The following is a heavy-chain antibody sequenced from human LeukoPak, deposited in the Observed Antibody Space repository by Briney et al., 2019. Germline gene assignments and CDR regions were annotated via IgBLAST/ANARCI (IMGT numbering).Heavy chain of an antibody. J-gene: IGHJ6*04. V-gene: IGHV3-30*04. D-gene: IGHD3-16*02. CDR2: LSADGSKK. Sequence: PGGSLRLSCAASGFIFSDYTMHWVRQAPGRGLEWVAALSADGSKKYHADSVKGRFTISRDNSRSTLFLQMNSLRVDDTAVYYCARGGPRYQYYYNMDVWGKGTMVTVSS. CDR1: GFIFSDYT. CDR3: ARGGPRYQYYYNMDV.